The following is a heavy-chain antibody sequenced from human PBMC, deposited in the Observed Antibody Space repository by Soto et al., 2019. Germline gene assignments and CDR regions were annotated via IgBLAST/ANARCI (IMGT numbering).Heavy chain of an antibody. Sequence: VGSLRLSCAASGFMFSDYGMHWVRQAPGKGLEWVAIIWYDGSSKYYSDSVKGRFTISRDNSNNTLYLQMNSLRVEDTAVYFCAREGAVAGSQDFWGQGTLVTAPQ. J-gene: IGHJ4*02. V-gene: IGHV3-33*01. D-gene: IGHD6-19*01. CDR1: GFMFSDYG. CDR3: AREGAVAGSQDF. CDR2: IWYDGSSK.